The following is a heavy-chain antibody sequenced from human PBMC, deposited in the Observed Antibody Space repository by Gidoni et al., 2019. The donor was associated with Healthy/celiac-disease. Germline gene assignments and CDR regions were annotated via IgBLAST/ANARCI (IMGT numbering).Heavy chain of an antibody. CDR3: ARRVQQLVLHRYFDY. J-gene: IGHJ4*02. CDR2: ISGSGGST. V-gene: IGHV3-23*01. Sequence: EVQLLESGGGLVQPGGSLRLSCAASGFTFSSYAMSWVRQAPGKGLEWVSAISGSGGSTYYADSVKGRFTISRDNSKNTLYLQMNSLRAEDTAVYYCARRVQQLVLHRYFDYWGQGTLVTVSS. CDR1: GFTFSSYA. D-gene: IGHD6-13*01.